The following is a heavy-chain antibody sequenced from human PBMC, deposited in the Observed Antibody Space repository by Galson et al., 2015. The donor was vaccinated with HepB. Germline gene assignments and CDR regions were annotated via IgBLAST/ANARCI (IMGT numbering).Heavy chain of an antibody. Sequence: SVKVSCKASGGTFSSYAISWVRQAPGQGLEWMGGIIPIFGTANYAQKFQGRVTITADESTSTAYMELSSLRSEDTAVYYCASGSGYDFWSGYENWFDPWGQGTLVTVSS. CDR3: ASGSGYDFWSGYENWFDP. CDR2: IIPIFGTA. CDR1: GGTFSSYA. V-gene: IGHV1-69*13. D-gene: IGHD3-3*01. J-gene: IGHJ5*02.